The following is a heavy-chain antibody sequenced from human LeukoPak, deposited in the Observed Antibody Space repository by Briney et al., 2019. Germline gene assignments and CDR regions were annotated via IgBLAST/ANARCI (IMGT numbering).Heavy chain of an antibody. CDR3: ANIIDGFH. Sequence: SETLSLTCTVSGGSISSSSYYWGWIRQPPGKGLEWIGSIYYGGSTYYNPSLKSRVTISVDTSKNQFSLKLSSVTAADTAVYYCANIIDGFHWGQGTLVTVSS. CDR2: IYYGGST. D-gene: IGHD5-24*01. CDR1: GGSISSSSYY. V-gene: IGHV4-39*01. J-gene: IGHJ4*02.